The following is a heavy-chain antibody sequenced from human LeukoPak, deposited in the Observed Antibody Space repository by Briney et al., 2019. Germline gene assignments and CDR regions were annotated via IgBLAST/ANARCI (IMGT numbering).Heavy chain of an antibody. CDR1: GYTFTGYY. J-gene: IGHJ3*02. CDR3: ARGVGYSYGYGTFDI. Sequence: ASVKVPCKASGYTFTGYYMHWVRQAPGQGLEWMGWINPNSGGTNYAQKFQGRVTMTRDTSISTAYMELSRLRSDDTAVYYCARGVGYSYGYGTFDIWGQGTMVTVSS. D-gene: IGHD5-18*01. V-gene: IGHV1-2*02. CDR2: INPNSGGT.